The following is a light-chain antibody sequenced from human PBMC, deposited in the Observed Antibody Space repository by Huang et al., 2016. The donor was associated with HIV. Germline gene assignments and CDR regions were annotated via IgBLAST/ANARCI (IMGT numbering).Light chain of an antibody. J-gene: IGKJ1*01. V-gene: IGKV3-20*01. CDR1: QSVSSSY. CDR2: GAS. Sequence: EIVLTQSPGTLSLSPGERAPLSCMASQSVSSSYLAWYQQKPGQAPRLRSYGASSRATGIPDRCSGSGSGTDFTLTISRLEPEDFAVYYCQQYGSSLWTFGQGTKVEIK. CDR3: QQYGSSLWT.